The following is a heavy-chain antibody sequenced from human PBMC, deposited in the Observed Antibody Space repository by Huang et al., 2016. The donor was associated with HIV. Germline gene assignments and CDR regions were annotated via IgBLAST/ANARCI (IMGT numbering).Heavy chain of an antibody. V-gene: IGHV4-39*02. Sequence: LQESGPGLVGPSETLSLTCAVSGDSINSNIFYWGWIRRPPGKALEWIGSIYYSGTKYYNPALKRRASIAVDASKNRIFLHLRSVTAADTGVYYCARTGVAVSDDPEYFQHWGQGALVTIS. CDR1: GDSINSNIFY. J-gene: IGHJ1*01. CDR2: IYYSGTK. CDR3: ARTGVAVSDDPEYFQH. D-gene: IGHD3-3*01.